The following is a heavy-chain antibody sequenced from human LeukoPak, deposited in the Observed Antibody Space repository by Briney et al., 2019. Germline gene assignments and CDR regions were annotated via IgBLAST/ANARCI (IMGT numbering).Heavy chain of an antibody. CDR1: GFTFSSYW. V-gene: IGHV3-7*01. Sequence: GGSLRLSCAASGFTFSSYWMSWVRQAPGKGLEWLANIKQDGSEKYYVDSVKGRFTISRDNAKNSLYLQMNSLRAEDTAVYYCARGEWSGGDYFDYWGQGTLVTVSS. CDR2: IKQDGSEK. D-gene: IGHD3-10*01. CDR3: ARGEWSGGDYFDY. J-gene: IGHJ4*02.